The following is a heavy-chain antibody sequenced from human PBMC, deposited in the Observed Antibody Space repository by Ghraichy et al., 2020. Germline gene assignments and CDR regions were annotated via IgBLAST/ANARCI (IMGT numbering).Heavy chain of an antibody. CDR1: GYTFINYY. CDR3: AREGNYFGSGSYSRYYSYYIDV. Sequence: SVKVSCKASGYTFINYYMHWVRQAPGQGLEWMGIINPSGDTTTYAQKFQGRVTMTRDVSTSTVYMELSSLRSEDTAVYYCAREGNYFGSGSYSRYYSYYIDVWGKGTTVTVSS. D-gene: IGHD3-10*01. J-gene: IGHJ6*03. CDR2: INPSGDTT. V-gene: IGHV1-46*01.